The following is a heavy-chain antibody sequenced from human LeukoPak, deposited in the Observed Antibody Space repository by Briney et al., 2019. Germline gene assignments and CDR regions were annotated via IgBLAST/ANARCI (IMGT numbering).Heavy chain of an antibody. CDR2: ISYDGSNK. CDR3: ASDGWELSDAFDI. Sequence: GGSLRPSCAASELTFSSYAMPGVRQAPGKGLEWVAVISYDGSNKYYADSVKGRFTISRDNSKNTLYLQMSSLRSEDTAVYYCASDGWELSDAFDIWGQGTMVTVSS. CDR1: ELTFSSYA. J-gene: IGHJ3*02. V-gene: IGHV3-30-3*01. D-gene: IGHD1-26*01.